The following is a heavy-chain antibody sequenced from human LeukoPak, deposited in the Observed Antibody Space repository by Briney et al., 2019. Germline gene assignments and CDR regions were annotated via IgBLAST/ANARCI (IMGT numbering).Heavy chain of an antibody. CDR2: IYYSGST. CDR1: GGSISSSSYY. V-gene: IGHV4-39*01. CDR3: ASPNYGDYGY. D-gene: IGHD4-17*01. Sequence: SETLSLTCTVSGGSISSSSYYWGWIRPHPGKGLEWIGSIYYSGSTYYNPSLKSRVTISVDTSKNQFSLKLGSVTAADTAVYYCASPNYGDYGYWGQGTLVTVSS. J-gene: IGHJ4*02.